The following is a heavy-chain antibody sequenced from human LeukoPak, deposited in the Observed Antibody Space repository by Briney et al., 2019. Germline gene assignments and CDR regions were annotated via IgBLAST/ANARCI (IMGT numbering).Heavy chain of an antibody. CDR3: ARDNSVGDNAWWFDP. V-gene: IGHV1-46*01. J-gene: IGHJ5*02. CDR2: INPTGGST. CDR1: GYTFTSYY. Sequence: ASVKVSCKVSGYTFTSYYMYWVRQAPGQGLEWMGLINPTGGSTGYAQKFQGRVTMTRDMSTSTDYMELSSLRSEDTAIYYCARDNSVGDNAWWFDPWGQGTLVTVSS. D-gene: IGHD1-26*01.